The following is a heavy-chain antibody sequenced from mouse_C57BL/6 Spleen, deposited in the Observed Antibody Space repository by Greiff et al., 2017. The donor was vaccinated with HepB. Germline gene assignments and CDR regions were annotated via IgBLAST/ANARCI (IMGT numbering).Heavy chain of an antibody. CDR2: IYPGDGDT. CDR3: AREGDY. J-gene: IGHJ2*01. Sequence: VQLQQSGPELVKPGASVKISCKASGYAFSSSWMNWVKQRPGKGLEWIGRIYPGDGDTNYNGKFKGKATLTADKSSSTAYMKLSSLTSEDSAVYFCAREGDYWGQGTTLTVSS. CDR1: GYAFSSSW. V-gene: IGHV1-82*01.